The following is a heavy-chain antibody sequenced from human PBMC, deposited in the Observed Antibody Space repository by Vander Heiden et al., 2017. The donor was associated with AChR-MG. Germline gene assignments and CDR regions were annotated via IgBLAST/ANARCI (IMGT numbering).Heavy chain of an antibody. CDR1: GVTFSGYG. V-gene: IGHV3-30*18. J-gene: IGHJ6*02. Sequence: QVQLVESGGGVVQPGRSLRLPCAASGVTFSGYGMHWVRQAPGRGLEWVAVISYDGSNKYYADSVKGRLTISRDNSKNTLYLQMNSLRAEDTAVYYCAKDRVTRYYYYGMDVWGQGTTVTVSS. CDR2: ISYDGSNK. D-gene: IGHD4-4*01. CDR3: AKDRVTRYYYYGMDV.